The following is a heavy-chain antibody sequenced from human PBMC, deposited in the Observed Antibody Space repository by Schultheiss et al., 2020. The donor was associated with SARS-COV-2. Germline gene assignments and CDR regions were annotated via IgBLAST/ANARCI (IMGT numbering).Heavy chain of an antibody. CDR1: GFTFSSYA. CDR3: TTVFRYYYDSSGYEKFDY. D-gene: IGHD3-22*01. J-gene: IGHJ4*02. V-gene: IGHV3-15*01. CDR2: IKSKTDGGTT. Sequence: GESLKISCAASGFTFSSYAMSWVRQAPGKGLEWVGRIKSKTDGGTTDYAAPVKGRFTISRDDSKNTLYLQMNSLKTEDTAVYYCTTVFRYYYDSSGYEKFDYWGQGTLVTVSS.